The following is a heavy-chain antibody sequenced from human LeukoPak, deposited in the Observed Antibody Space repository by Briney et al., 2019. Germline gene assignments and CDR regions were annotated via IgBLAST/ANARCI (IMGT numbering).Heavy chain of an antibody. CDR2: ISSSSSTI. J-gene: IGHJ4*02. V-gene: IGHV3-48*01. Sequence: PGGSLRLSCTASGFTFSSYSLNWVRQAPGKGLEWVSYISSSSSTIYYADSVKGRFTISRDNAKNSLYLQMNSLRAEDTAVYYCAKEFSGGWSFDCWGQGTLVTVSS. CDR1: GFTFSSYS. D-gene: IGHD2-15*01. CDR3: AKEFSGGWSFDC.